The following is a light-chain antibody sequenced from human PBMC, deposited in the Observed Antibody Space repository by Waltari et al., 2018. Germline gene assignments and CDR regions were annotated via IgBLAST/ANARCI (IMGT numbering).Light chain of an antibody. CDR3: QVWHNNRDTPW. CDR1: KIGGNS. CDR2: DAT. Sequence: YALTQPPSVSVAPGQTARMICGGAKIGGNSGHWYHQKPGQAPVLVVFDATNRPSGIPDRISGSKSGTTATLTISRVETGDEAAYYCQVWHNNRDTPWFGGGTKLTVL. V-gene: IGLV3-21*02. J-gene: IGLJ3*02.